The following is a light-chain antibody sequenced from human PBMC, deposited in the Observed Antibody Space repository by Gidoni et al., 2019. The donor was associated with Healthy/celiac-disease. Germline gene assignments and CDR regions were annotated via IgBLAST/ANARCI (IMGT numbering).Light chain of an antibody. V-gene: IGKV3-15*01. Sequence: EIVMTPSPATLSVSPGERATLSCRASQSVSSNLAWYQQKPGQAPRLLIYGASTRATGIPARFSGSGSGTEFTLTISSLQSEDFAVYYCQQYNNWPFFXPXTKVDIK. J-gene: IGKJ3*01. CDR1: QSVSSN. CDR2: GAS. CDR3: QQYNNWPF.